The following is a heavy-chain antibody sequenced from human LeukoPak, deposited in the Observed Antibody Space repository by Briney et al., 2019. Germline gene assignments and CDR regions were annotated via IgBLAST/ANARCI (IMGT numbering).Heavy chain of an antibody. J-gene: IGHJ4*02. CDR2: IIPIFGTA. CDR1: GGTFSSYA. CDR3: AREAGRREYYFDY. V-gene: IGHV1-69*13. Sequence: GASVKVSCKASGGTFSSYAISWVRQAPGQGLEWMGGIIPIFGTANYAQKFQGRVTITADESTSTAYMELSSLRSEDTAVYYCAREAGRREYYFDYWGQGTLVTVSS. D-gene: IGHD1-14*01.